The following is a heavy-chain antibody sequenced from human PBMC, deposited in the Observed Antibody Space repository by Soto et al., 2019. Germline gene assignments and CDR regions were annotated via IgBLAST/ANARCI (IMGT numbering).Heavy chain of an antibody. D-gene: IGHD1-26*01. CDR1: GGTFSTYA. CDR2: IIPVFGAT. Sequence: QVHRLQSGAEVRKPGSSVKVSCKASGGTFSTYASSWVRQAPGQGLEWVGGIIPVFGATFYAQKFQGRVTVTADESTTTVYMELSSRRSEDTGLYYCARCEGYSGTLYVGFDFWGQGTQITVSS. V-gene: IGHV1-69*01. CDR3: ARCEGYSGTLYVGFDF. J-gene: IGHJ4*02.